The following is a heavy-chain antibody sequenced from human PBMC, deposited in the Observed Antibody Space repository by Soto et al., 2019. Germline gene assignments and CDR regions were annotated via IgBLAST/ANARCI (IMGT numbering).Heavy chain of an antibody. CDR1: GGSVSSNSYS. Sequence: SETLSLTCTVSGGSVSSNSYSWGWIRQSPGKGLEWIGTIYSSENTHYNPSLLSRVTISVDTSMNEFSLRLSSVTAADTAVYYCARVTAPNVLRYFDWPGFDYWGQGTLGTVSS. CDR2: IYSSENT. J-gene: IGHJ4*02. CDR3: ARVTAPNVLRYFDWPGFDY. D-gene: IGHD3-9*01. V-gene: IGHV4-39*01.